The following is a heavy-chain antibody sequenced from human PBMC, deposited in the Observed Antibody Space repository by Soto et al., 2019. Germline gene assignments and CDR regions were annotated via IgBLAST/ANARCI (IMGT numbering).Heavy chain of an antibody. CDR1: GYSFTSYW. Sequence: GESLKISCKGSGYSFTSYWISWVRQMPGKGLEWMGRIDPSDSYTNYSPSFQGHVTISADKSISTAYLQWSSLKASETAMYYCARYCSSTSCYGLTRGGYYYYGMDVWGQGTTVTVSS. CDR2: IDPSDSYT. CDR3: ARYCSSTSCYGLTRGGYYYYGMDV. V-gene: IGHV5-10-1*01. J-gene: IGHJ6*02. D-gene: IGHD2-2*01.